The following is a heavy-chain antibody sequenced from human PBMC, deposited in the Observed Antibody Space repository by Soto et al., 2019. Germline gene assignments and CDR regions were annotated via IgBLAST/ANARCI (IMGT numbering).Heavy chain of an antibody. CDR1: GYTFTNYY. Sequence: QVQLVQSGAEVKKPGASVKVSCKASGYTFTNYYIHWVRQAPGQGLEWMGIINPTSGSTNYAQKFQGRVTLTYDTSTTTVYMELSGLRSEDKAVLYCARDLAAGDHWGHGTLVTVSS. CDR3: ARDLAAGDH. CDR2: INPTSGST. D-gene: IGHD6-13*01. J-gene: IGHJ4*01. V-gene: IGHV1-46*01.